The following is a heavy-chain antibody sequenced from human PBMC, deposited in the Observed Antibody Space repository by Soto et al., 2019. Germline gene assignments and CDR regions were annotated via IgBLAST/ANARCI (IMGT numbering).Heavy chain of an antibody. CDR2: IYYSGST. J-gene: IGHJ5*02. CDR3: ARGGVTTLNNWFDP. D-gene: IGHD4-4*01. CDR1: CGSISSGGYY. V-gene: IGHV4-31*03. Sequence: PSETLSLTCTVSCGSISSGGYYWSWIRQHPGKGLEWIGYIYYSGSTYYNPSLKSRVTISVDTSKNQFSLKLSSVTAADTAVYYCARGGVTTLNNWFDPWGQGTLVTVSS.